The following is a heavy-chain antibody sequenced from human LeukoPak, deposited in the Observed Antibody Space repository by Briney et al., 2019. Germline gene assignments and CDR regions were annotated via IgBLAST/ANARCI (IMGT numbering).Heavy chain of an antibody. J-gene: IGHJ3*02. CDR2: IYHSGST. D-gene: IGHD4-17*01. CDR3: ARYWAPMTTAPVEAFDI. V-gene: IGHV4-4*02. Sequence: SETLSLTCAVSGGSISSSNWWSWVRQPPGKGLEWIGEIYHSGSTNYNPSLKSRVTISVDKSKNQFSLKLSSVTAADTAVYYCARYWAPMTTAPVEAFDIWGQGTMVTVSS. CDR1: GGSISSSNW.